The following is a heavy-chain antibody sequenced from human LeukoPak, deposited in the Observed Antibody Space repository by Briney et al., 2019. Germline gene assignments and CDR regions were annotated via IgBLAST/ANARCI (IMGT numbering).Heavy chain of an antibody. CDR1: GFTFSSYS. D-gene: IGHD3-10*01. Sequence: GGSLRLSCAASGFTFSSYSMNWVRQAPGKGLEWVSTIIGSGGSTYYADSVKGRFTISRDNSKNTLYLQMNSLRAEDTAVYYCAKTYGSGSYGDAFDIWGQGTMVTVSS. CDR2: IIGSGGST. CDR3: AKTYGSGSYGDAFDI. V-gene: IGHV3-23*01. J-gene: IGHJ3*02.